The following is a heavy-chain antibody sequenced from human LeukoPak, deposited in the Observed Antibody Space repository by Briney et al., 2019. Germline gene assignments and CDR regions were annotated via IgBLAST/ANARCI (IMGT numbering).Heavy chain of an antibody. D-gene: IGHD2-2*01. J-gene: IGHJ3*02. CDR1: GGSISSYY. V-gene: IGHV4-59*12. CDR3: ARDENTRPDAFDI. CDR2: IYYSGST. Sequence: PSETLSLTCTVSGGSISSYYWSWIRQPPGKGLEWIGYIYYSGSTNYNPYLKSRVTVSVDTSKNQFSLKLSSVTAADTAVYYCARDENTRPDAFDIWGQGTMVTVSS.